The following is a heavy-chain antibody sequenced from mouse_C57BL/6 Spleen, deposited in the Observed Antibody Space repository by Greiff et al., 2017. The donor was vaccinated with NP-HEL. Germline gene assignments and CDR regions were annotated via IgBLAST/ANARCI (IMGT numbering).Heavy chain of an antibody. V-gene: IGHV3-6*01. CDR3: AGNYDYFDY. CDR2: ISYDGSN. Sequence: EVKLQESGPGLVKPSQSLSLTCSVTGYSITSGYYWNWIRQFPGNKLEWMGYISYDGSNNYNPSLKNRISITRDTSKNQFFLKLNSVTTEDTATYYCAGNYDYFDYWGQGTTLTVSS. J-gene: IGHJ2*01. CDR1: GYSITSGYY. D-gene: IGHD2-1*01.